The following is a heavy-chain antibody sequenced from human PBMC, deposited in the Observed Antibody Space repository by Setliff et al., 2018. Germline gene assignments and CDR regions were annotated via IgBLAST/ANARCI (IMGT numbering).Heavy chain of an antibody. J-gene: IGHJ6*03. CDR2: INAGNGNT. CDR3: ARDGFEIVVVPAAIYYYMDV. CDR1: GGTFSSYA. D-gene: IGHD2-2*01. Sequence: ASVKVSCKASGGTFSSYAMHWVRQAPGQRLEWMGWINAGNGNTKYSQKFQGRVTITRDTSASTAYMELSSLRSEDTAVYYCARDGFEIVVVPAAIYYYMDVWGKGTTVTVSS. V-gene: IGHV1-3*01.